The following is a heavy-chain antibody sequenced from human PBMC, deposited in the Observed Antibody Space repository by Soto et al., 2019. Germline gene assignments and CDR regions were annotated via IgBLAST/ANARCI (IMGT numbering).Heavy chain of an antibody. J-gene: IGHJ4*02. D-gene: IGHD2-15*01. CDR2: ISYDGSNK. CDR1: GSTFSSYA. Sequence: QVQLVESGGGVVQPGRSLRLSCAASGSTFSSYAMHWVRQAPGKGLEWVAVISYDGSNKYYADSVKGRFTISRDNSKNTLYLQMNSLRAEDTAVYYCARDHISFRYCSGGSCYPDYWGQGTLVTVSS. V-gene: IGHV3-30-3*01. CDR3: ARDHISFRYCSGGSCYPDY.